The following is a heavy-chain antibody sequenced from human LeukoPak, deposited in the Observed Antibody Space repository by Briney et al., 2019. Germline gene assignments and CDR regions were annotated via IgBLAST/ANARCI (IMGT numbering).Heavy chain of an antibody. V-gene: IGHV3-23*01. CDR2: ISGSGGST. CDR3: AKDRVGATGTSFDY. J-gene: IGHJ4*02. CDR1: GFTFSSYG. D-gene: IGHD1-26*01. Sequence: GGSLRLSCAASGFTFSSYGMSWVRQAPGKGLEWVSAISGSGGSTYYADSVKGRFTISRDNSKNTLYLQMNSLRAEDTAVYYCAKDRVGATGTSFDYWGQGTLVTVSS.